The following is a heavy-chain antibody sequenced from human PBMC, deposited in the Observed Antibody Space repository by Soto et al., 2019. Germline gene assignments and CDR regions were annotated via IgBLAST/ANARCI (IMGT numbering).Heavy chain of an antibody. CDR3: ASLQVVPGASWFGP. CDR2: ISGYNGNT. D-gene: IGHD2-2*01. V-gene: IGHV1-18*03. Sequence: QVQLVQSGGGVKKPGASVKVSCKAPGYAFASYGISWVRQAPGQGLEYMGWISGYNGNTNYEQKFQGRVTMTTDTSTSTVYMELRSLRAANMAVYYYASLQVVPGASWFGPWGQGNLVTVPS. J-gene: IGHJ5*02. CDR1: GYAFASYG.